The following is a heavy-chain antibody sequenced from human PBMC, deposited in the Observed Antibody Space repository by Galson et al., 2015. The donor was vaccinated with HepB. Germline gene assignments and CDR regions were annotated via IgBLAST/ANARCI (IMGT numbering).Heavy chain of an antibody. CDR2: IWFDGSAT. J-gene: IGHJ5*02. CDR1: GFTFSRYG. V-gene: IGHV3-33*01. Sequence: SLRLSCAASGFTFSRYGMHWVRQAPGKGPEWVAAIWFDGSATFYRDSVKGRFSISRDDSKNILYLQMNSLRAEDTAVYSCARDAPFDSSGWINWFDPWGQGTLVTVSS. CDR3: ARDAPFDSSGWINWFDP. D-gene: IGHD6-19*01.